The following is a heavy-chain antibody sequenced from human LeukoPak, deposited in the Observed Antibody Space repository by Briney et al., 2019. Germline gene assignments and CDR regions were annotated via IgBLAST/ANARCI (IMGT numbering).Heavy chain of an antibody. V-gene: IGHV1-69*04. D-gene: IGHD4-17*01. CDR3: ARAGLTTVTTLFDY. Sequence: SVKVSCKASGGTFSSYAISWVRQAPGQGLEWMGGIIPILGIANYAQKFQGRVTITADKSTSTAYMELSSLRSEDTAVYYCARAGLTTVTTLFDYWGQGTLVTVSS. J-gene: IGHJ4*02. CDR2: IIPILGIA. CDR1: GGTFSSYA.